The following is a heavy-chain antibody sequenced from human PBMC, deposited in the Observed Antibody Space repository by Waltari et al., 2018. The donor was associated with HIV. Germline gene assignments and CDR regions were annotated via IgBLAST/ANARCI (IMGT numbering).Heavy chain of an antibody. Sequence: QGQLVDSGGGVVQPGGSLRLSCAASGFSFSISGQHWLRPAPGKGLEWVTFIRYDGNTKYYADSVKGRFTISRDNSKNTLYLQMSSLRAEDTAVYYCAKELRSGYSYYYYGMDVWGQGTTVTVSS. CDR2: IRYDGNTK. V-gene: IGHV3-30*02. CDR3: AKELRSGYSYYYYGMDV. D-gene: IGHD2-15*01. J-gene: IGHJ6*02. CDR1: GFSFSISG.